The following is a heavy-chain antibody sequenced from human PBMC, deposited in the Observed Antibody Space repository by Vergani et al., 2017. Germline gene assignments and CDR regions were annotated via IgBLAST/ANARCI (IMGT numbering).Heavy chain of an antibody. V-gene: IGHV4-31*03. CDR2: IYYSGST. J-gene: IGHJ3*02. CDR3: AREVITMVRGGAFDI. Sequence: QVQLPESGPGLVKPSQTLSLTCTVSGGSLSSGGYYWSWIRQHPGKGLEWIGYIYYSGSTYYNPSLKSRVTISVDTSKNQFSLKLSSVTAANTAVYYCAREVITMVRGGAFDIWGQGTMVTVSS. CDR1: GGSLSSGGYY. D-gene: IGHD3-10*01.